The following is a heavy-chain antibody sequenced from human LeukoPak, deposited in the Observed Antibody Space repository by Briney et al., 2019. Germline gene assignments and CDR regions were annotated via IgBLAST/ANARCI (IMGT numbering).Heavy chain of an antibody. CDR3: ARDYTTLVRGAFDI. V-gene: IGHV4-34*01. J-gene: IGHJ3*02. D-gene: IGHD5-18*01. CDR1: GGSFSGYY. CDR2: INHSGST. Sequence: KTSETLSLTCAVYGGSFSGYYWSWIRQPPGKGLEWIGEINHSGSTNYNPSLKSRVTISVDTSKNQFSLRLSSLTAADTAAYYCARDYTTLVRGAFDIWGRGTLVTVSS.